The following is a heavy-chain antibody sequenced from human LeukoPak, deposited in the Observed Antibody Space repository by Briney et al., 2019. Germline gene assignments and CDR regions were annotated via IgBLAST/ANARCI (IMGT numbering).Heavy chain of an antibody. D-gene: IGHD6-19*01. CDR2: ISGSGGNT. J-gene: IGHJ4*02. CDR3: AKEQWLGKMNYFDY. Sequence: GGSLRLSCAASGFTFSNYAMSWVRQAPGKGLEWVSAISGSGGNTYYADSVKGRFTISRDNSKNTLFLQMNSLRAEDTAVYYCAKEQWLGKMNYFDYWGQGTLVTVSS. V-gene: IGHV3-23*01. CDR1: GFTFSNYA.